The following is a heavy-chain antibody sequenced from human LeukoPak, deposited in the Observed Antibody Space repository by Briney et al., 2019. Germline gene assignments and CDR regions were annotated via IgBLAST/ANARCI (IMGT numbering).Heavy chain of an antibody. CDR1: GVTLSTYW. J-gene: IGHJ3*02. CDR3: ARGYYDSSGYCYAFDI. CDR2: IKQDGSEK. D-gene: IGHD3-22*01. V-gene: IGHV3-7*04. Sequence: PGGSLRLSCAASGVTLSTYWMSCVPHAPGKGVGRVSNIKQDGSEKYYVQSVRGRVTISRDNAKNSLYLQMNSLRAEDTAVYYCARGYYDSSGYCYAFDIWGQGTMVTVSS.